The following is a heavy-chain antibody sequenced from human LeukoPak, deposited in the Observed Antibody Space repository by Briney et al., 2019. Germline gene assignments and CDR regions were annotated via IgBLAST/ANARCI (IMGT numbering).Heavy chain of an antibody. Sequence: GGSLRLSCVASGFMFDDYDMSWVRQAPGKGLEWVSTINWKGGYIGYADSVKGRFTISRDNAKNSLYLQMNNLRAEDTAVYYCARGKTSQNIVTRKTYNWFDPWGQGTLVTVSS. CDR1: GFMFDDYD. V-gene: IGHV3-20*04. CDR3: ARGKTSQNIVTRKTYNWFDP. J-gene: IGHJ5*02. D-gene: IGHD2/OR15-2a*01. CDR2: INWKGGYI.